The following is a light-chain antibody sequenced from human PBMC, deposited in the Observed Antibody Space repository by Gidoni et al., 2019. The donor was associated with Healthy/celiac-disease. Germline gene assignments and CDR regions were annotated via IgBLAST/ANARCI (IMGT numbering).Light chain of an antibody. Sequence: QSALTPPASVSGSPGHSIPIPCTGTSSDVGGYNYVSWYQQHPGKAPKLMIYEVSNRPSGVPDRFSGSKSGNTASLTISGLQAEDEADYYCSSYTSSSTGVFGGGTKLTVL. J-gene: IGLJ3*02. CDR3: SSYTSSSTGV. V-gene: IGLV2-14*01. CDR1: SSDVGGYNY. CDR2: EVS.